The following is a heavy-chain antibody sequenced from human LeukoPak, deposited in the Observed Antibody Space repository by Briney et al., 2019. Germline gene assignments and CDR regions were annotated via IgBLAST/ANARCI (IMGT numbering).Heavy chain of an antibody. J-gene: IGHJ4*02. CDR1: GFTFSSYG. CDR3: AKGPVAGSPAFRDPFDY. CDR2: IRYDGSNK. D-gene: IGHD6-19*01. V-gene: IGHV3-30*02. Sequence: GGSLRLSCAASGFTFSSYGMHWVRQAPGKGLEWVAFIRYDGSNKYYADSVKGRFTISRDNSKNTLYLQMNSLRAEDTAVYYCAKGPVAGSPAFRDPFDYWGQGTLVTVSS.